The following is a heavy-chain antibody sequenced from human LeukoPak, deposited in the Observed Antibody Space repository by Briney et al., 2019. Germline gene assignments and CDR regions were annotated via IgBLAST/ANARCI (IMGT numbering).Heavy chain of an antibody. D-gene: IGHD1-26*01. V-gene: IGHV4-30-4*01. CDR2: IYYSGST. Sequence: SETLSLTCTVSGGSISGGDYYWSWVRQPPGKCLEWIGYIYYSGSTYYNPSLKGRVTISVDTSKNQFSLKLSSVTAADTAVYYCARGGELLNFDYWGQGTMVTVSS. CDR1: GGSISGGDYY. CDR3: ARGGELLNFDY. J-gene: IGHJ4*02.